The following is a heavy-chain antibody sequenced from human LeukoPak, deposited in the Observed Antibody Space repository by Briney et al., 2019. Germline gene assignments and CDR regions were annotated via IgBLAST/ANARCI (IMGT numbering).Heavy chain of an antibody. CDR3: ARDVNWNQVDY. D-gene: IGHD1-20*01. Sequence: GGSLRLSCAASGFTFSKYWMLWVRQAPGKGLVWISRINTDGRTTNYADSVKGRFTISRDNARNMFYLQMNSLRAEDTAVYYCARDVNWNQVDYWGQGSLVTVSS. CDR2: INTDGRTT. J-gene: IGHJ4*02. CDR1: GFTFSKYW. V-gene: IGHV3-74*01.